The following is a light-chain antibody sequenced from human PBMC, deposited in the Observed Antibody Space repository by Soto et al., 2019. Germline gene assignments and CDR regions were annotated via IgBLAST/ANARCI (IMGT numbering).Light chain of an antibody. CDR3: QQSSRTPRT. CDR1: QSIRGY. J-gene: IGKJ4*02. Sequence: DIKVNQSPSSRSASVGERVTIXXRASQSIRGYLNGDQQKPGTAPELXCDSASRLQRLGPSMFSGCGSGTDFTLTISSLQPADFATYYCQQSSRTPRTCGGGTKVDIK. CDR2: SAS. V-gene: IGKV1-39*01.